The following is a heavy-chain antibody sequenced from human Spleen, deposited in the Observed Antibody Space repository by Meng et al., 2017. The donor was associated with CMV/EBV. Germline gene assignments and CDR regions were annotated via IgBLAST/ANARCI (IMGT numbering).Heavy chain of an antibody. CDR3: ARQYCSGGSCYLDY. Sequence: SETLSLTCTVSGSSTRSHYWNWIRQPPGKGLEWIGYIYYSGSTNYNPSLKSRVTISVDTSKNQFSLKLSSVTAADTAVYYCARQYCSGGSCYLDYWGQGTLVTVSS. D-gene: IGHD2-15*01. V-gene: IGHV4-59*11. J-gene: IGHJ4*02. CDR2: IYYSGST. CDR1: GSSTRSHY.